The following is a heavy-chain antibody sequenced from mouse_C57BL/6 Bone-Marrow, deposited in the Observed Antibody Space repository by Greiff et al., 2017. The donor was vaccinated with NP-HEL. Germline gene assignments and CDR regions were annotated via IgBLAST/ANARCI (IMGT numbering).Heavy chain of an antibody. CDR2: ISYDGSN. D-gene: IGHD1-1*01. V-gene: IGHV3-6*01. CDR3: ASQDYYGSRVDY. J-gene: IGHJ2*01. Sequence: DVHLVESGPGLVKPSQSLSLTCSVTGYSITSGYYWNWIRQFPGNKLEWMGYISYDGSNNYNPSLKNRISITRDTSKNQFFLKLNSVTTEDTATYYCASQDYYGSRVDYWGQGTTLTVSS. CDR1: GYSITSGYY.